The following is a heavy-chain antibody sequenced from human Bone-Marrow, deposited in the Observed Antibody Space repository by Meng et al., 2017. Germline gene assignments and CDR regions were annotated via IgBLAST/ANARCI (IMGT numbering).Heavy chain of an antibody. CDR1: GYSFTSYW. CDR3: ARHRRRFPFDP. Sequence: KVSCKGSGYSFTSYWIGWVRQMPGKGLEWMGIIYPGDSDTRYSPSFQGQVTISADKSISTAYLQWSSLKASYTAMYDCARHRRRFPFDPWGQGTLVTVSS. J-gene: IGHJ5*02. CDR2: IYPGDSDT. D-gene: IGHD5-12*01. V-gene: IGHV5-51*01.